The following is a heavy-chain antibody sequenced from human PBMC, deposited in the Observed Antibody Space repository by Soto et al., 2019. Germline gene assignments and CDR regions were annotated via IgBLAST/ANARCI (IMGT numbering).Heavy chain of an antibody. J-gene: IGHJ4*02. D-gene: IGHD6-25*01. CDR3: ARAPMSAAGPGAFDY. CDR2: IKLDVSET. CDR1: GFTFSSYW. Sequence: PGGSLRLSCAASGFTFSSYWMSWVRQAPGKGPEWVANIKLDVSETNYVDSVKGRFTISGDNAKKTLYLQMNSLRADDTAVYYCARAPMSAAGPGAFDYWGQGTPVTVSS. V-gene: IGHV3-7*03.